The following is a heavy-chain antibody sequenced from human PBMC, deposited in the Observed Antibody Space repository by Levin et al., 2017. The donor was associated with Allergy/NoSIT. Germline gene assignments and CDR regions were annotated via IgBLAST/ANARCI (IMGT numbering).Heavy chain of an antibody. CDR3: ARAGPWAARLASVRDY. CDR1: GGSFSGYY. D-gene: IGHD6-6*01. Sequence: SSETLSLTCAVYGGSFSGYYWSWIRQPPGKGLEWIGEINHSGSTNYNPSLKSRVTISVDTSKNQFSLKLSSVTAADTAVYYCARAGPWAARLASVRDYWGQGTLVTVSS. CDR2: INHSGST. J-gene: IGHJ4*02. V-gene: IGHV4-34*01.